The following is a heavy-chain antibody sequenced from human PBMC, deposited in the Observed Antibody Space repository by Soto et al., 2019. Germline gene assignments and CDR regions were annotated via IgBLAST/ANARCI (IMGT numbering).Heavy chain of an antibody. J-gene: IGHJ6*02. CDR1: GYTFTMSG. CDR2: ISGYNGNT. V-gene: IGHV1-18*01. CDR3: AREGLRTYYDYGMDV. Sequence: QVQLVQSGAEVKTPGASVKVSCKSSGYTFTMSGISWVRQAPGQGLEWMGWISGYNGNTNYEQKLQDRVTMTTDTSTNTADMALRSLRSDDTAVYYCAREGLRTYYDYGMDVWGQGTTVTVSS.